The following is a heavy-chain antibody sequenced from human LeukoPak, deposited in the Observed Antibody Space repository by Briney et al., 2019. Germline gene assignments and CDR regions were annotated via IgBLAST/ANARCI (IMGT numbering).Heavy chain of an antibody. V-gene: IGHV3-53*01. CDR3: VKRLTLGDLSIKGAFAL. CDR2: IYDDGGT. CDR1: GFTVSSNY. J-gene: IGHJ3*01. D-gene: IGHD3-16*02. Sequence: GGSLRLSCAASGFTVSSNYMSWVRQGPGKGLEWVALIYDDGGTHYTDSVKGRFTISRDTSRNTLFLQMNSLRVEDSAMYYCVKRLTLGDLSIKGAFALWGQGTMVTVAS.